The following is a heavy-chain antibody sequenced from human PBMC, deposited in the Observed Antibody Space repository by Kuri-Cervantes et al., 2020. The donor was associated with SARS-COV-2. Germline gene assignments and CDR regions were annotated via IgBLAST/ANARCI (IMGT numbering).Heavy chain of an antibody. J-gene: IGHJ4*02. V-gene: IGHV3-30*18. D-gene: IGHD2-21*01. CDR3: AKDRVGVQDF. Sequence: GESLKISCSASGFNFSRSDMHWVRQAPGKGLEWVAVISYDGKNKKCIASGKGRFTVSRDNSQNTLYLHMKSLRSEDTAMYYCAKDRVGVQDFWGQGTLVTVSS. CDR2: ISYDGKNK. CDR1: GFNFSRSD.